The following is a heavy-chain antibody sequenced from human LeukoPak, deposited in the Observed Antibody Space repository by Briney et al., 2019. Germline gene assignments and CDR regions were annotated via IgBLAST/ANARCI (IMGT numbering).Heavy chain of an antibody. J-gene: IGHJ4*02. D-gene: IGHD6-19*01. Sequence: GGSLRLSCAASGFTFGSYGMSWVRHAPGKGLEWVSAISGSDGNTYYVDSVKGRFTISRDTSKNTLYLQINSLTPEDTAIYYCAKDMTARYSSGWYWGYWGQGTLVTVSS. CDR1: GFTFGSYG. CDR2: ISGSDGNT. CDR3: AKDMTARYSSGWYWGY. V-gene: IGHV3-23*01.